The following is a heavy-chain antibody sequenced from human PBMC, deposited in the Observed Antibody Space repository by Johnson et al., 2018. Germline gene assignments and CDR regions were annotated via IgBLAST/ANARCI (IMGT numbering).Heavy chain of an antibody. V-gene: IGHV4-4*02. CDR1: GGSISSTKW. D-gene: IGHD3-10*01. CDR3: ARNGNYCLDV. CDR2: IYQGELI. Sequence: QVQLQESGPGLVKPSGTLSLICDVSGGSISSTKWWSWVRQSPGKGLEWIGEIYQGELIPYNPSLKSRVTISLEKSQNQFSLELRSVTGADTAVYLCARNGNYCLDVWGKGTPVTVSS. J-gene: IGHJ6*04.